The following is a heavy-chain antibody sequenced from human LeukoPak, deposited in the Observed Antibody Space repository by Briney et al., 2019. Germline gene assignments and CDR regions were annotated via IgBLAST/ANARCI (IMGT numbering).Heavy chain of an antibody. D-gene: IGHD3-22*01. Sequence: PGGSLRLSCAASGYTFSSYEMNWVRQAPGKGLEWVSYISSSGSTIYYADSVKGRFTISRDNAKNSLYLQMNSLRDEDTAVYYCARPFYDSGGYYYKSFDIWGQGTMVTVSS. CDR2: ISSSGSTI. J-gene: IGHJ3*02. V-gene: IGHV3-48*03. CDR3: ARPFYDSGGYYYKSFDI. CDR1: GYTFSSYE.